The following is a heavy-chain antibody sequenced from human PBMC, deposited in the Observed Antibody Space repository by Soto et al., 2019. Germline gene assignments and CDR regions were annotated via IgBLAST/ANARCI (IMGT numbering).Heavy chain of an antibody. D-gene: IGHD2-2*01. CDR1: GGSFSGYY. V-gene: IGHV4-34*01. CDR3: ARLRGYCSSTSCYGRGRWYFDY. J-gene: IGHJ4*02. Sequence: QVQLQQWCAGLLEPSETLSLTCAVYGGSFSGYYWSWIRQPPGKGLEWIGEIDHSGSTNYNPSLKSRVTISVDTSKNQFSLKLSSVTAADTAVYYCARLRGYCSSTSCYGRGRWYFDYWGQGTLVTVSS. CDR2: IDHSGST.